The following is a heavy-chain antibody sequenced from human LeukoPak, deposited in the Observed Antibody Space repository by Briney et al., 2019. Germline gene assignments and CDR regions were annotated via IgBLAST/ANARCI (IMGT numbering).Heavy chain of an antibody. CDR3: AKDIAGTIIIDY. CDR2: ISGSGGST. CDR1: GFTFSSYA. Sequence: GGSLRLSCAASGFTFSSYAMSWVRQAPGEGMEWVSAISGSGGSTYYADSVKGRFTSSRDNSKNTLYLQMNSLRAEDTAVYYCAKDIAGTIIIDYWGQGTLVTVSS. D-gene: IGHD6-13*01. V-gene: IGHV3-23*01. J-gene: IGHJ4*02.